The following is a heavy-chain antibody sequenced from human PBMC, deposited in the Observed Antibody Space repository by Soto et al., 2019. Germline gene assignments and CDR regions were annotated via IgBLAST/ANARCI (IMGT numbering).Heavy chain of an antibody. CDR3: ARGGPYISSWYAPNFDF. CDR1: GFTFSSYW. CDR2: IKQDGSEK. D-gene: IGHD6-13*01. V-gene: IGHV3-7*01. Sequence: PGGSLRLSCAASGFTFSSYWMSWVRQAPGKGLEWVANIKQDGSEKFYVDSVKGRFTISRDNAKNSLSLQINSLRAEDTAVYYCARGGPYISSWYAPNFDFWGQGTLVTSPQ. J-gene: IGHJ4*02.